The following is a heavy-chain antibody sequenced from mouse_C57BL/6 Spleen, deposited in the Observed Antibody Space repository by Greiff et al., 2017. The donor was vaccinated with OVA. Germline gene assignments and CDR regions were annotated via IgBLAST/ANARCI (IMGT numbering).Heavy chain of an antibody. CDR2: FYPGSGSI. CDR1: GYTFTEYT. Sequence: VHLVESGAELVKPGASVKLSCKASGYTFTEYTIHCVKQRSGQGLEWIGWFYPGSGSIKYNEKFKDKATLTADKSSSTVYMELSRLTSEDSAVYFCARQPHYYGRRDYAMDYWGQGTSVTVSS. CDR3: ARQPHYYGRRDYAMDY. V-gene: IGHV1-62-2*01. D-gene: IGHD1-1*01. J-gene: IGHJ4*01.